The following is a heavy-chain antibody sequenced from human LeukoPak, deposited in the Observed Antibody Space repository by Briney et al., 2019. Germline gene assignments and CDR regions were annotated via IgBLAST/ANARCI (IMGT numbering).Heavy chain of an antibody. D-gene: IGHD5-18*01. Sequence: GGSLRLSCAASGFTFSSYEMNWVRQAPGKGLEWVSYISSSGSTIYYADSVKGRFTISRDNAKNSLYLQMNSLRAEDTAVYYCARARGNTYGYFEYWGQGTLVTVSS. J-gene: IGHJ4*02. CDR1: GFTFSSYE. V-gene: IGHV3-48*03. CDR2: ISSSGSTI. CDR3: ARARGNTYGYFEY.